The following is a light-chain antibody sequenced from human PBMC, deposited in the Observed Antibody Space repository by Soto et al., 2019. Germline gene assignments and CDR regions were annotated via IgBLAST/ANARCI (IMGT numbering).Light chain of an antibody. CDR3: RRNNRWPFT. J-gene: IGKJ4*01. V-gene: IGKV3-15*01. CDR2: HAS. CDR1: QSVSNN. Sequence: EIVMTQSPATLSVSPGERATLSCRASQSVSNNLAWYQQKPGQAPRLLIYHASTRATGIPARFSGSGSGTEFTPTIRGLHFEDFAFYYCRRNNRWPFTFGGGTRVETK.